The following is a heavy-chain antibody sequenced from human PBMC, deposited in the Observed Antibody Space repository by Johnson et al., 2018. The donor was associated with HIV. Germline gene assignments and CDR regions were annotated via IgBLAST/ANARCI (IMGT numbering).Heavy chain of an antibody. J-gene: IGHJ3*02. CDR1: GFTLSSYG. D-gene: IGHD3-22*01. V-gene: IGHV3-33*05. CDR3: ARVIDYYDGPLGAFDI. CDR2: ISYDGSNK. Sequence: QVQLVESGGGVVQPGRSLRLSCAASGFTLSSYGMHWVRQAPGKGLEWVAVISYDGSNKYYADSVKGRFTISRDNAKNSLYLQMNSLRAEDTALYYCARVIDYYDGPLGAFDIWGQGTMVTVSS.